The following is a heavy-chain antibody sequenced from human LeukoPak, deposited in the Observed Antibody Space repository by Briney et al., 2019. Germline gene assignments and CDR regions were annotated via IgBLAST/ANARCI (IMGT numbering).Heavy chain of an antibody. D-gene: IGHD3-22*01. CDR2: ISGSSSTI. V-gene: IGHV3-48*01. J-gene: IGHJ4*02. CDR3: ARGSTYYDSSGQVPFDY. CDR1: GFTFSSYS. Sequence: GGSLRLSCAASGFTFSSYSMNWVRQAPGKGLEWGSYISGSSSTIYYADSVRGRFTISRDNGKNTLYLQMNSLRAEDTAVYYCARGSTYYDSSGQVPFDYWGKGTLVTVSS.